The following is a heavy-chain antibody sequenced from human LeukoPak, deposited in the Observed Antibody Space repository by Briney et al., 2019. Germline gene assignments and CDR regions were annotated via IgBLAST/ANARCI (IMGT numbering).Heavy chain of an antibody. Sequence: ASVKVSCKASGGTFSSYAISWVRQAPGQGLEWMGGIIPIFGTANYAQKFQGRVTITADKSTSTAYMELSSLRSEDTAVYYCAINGGIVPWFDPWGQGTLVTVSS. J-gene: IGHJ5*02. D-gene: IGHD1-26*01. CDR2: IIPIFGTA. CDR1: GGTFSSYA. V-gene: IGHV1-69*06. CDR3: AINGGIVPWFDP.